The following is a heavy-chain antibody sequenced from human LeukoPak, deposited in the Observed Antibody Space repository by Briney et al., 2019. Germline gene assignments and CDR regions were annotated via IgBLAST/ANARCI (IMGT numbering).Heavy chain of an antibody. CDR2: IYPGDSDT. Sequence: GESLKISCKGSGYSFTSCWIGWVRQMPGKGLEWMGIIYPGDSDTRYSPSFQGQVTISADKSISTAYLQWSSLKASDTAMYYCARSDGDGDYEEYYFDYWGQGTLVTVSS. D-gene: IGHD4-17*01. CDR3: ARSDGDGDYEEYYFDY. V-gene: IGHV5-51*01. J-gene: IGHJ4*02. CDR1: GYSFTSCW.